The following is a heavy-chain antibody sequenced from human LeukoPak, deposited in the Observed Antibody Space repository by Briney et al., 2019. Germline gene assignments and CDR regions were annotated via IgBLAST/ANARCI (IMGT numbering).Heavy chain of an antibody. V-gene: IGHV3-30*18. D-gene: IGHD1-26*01. J-gene: IGHJ4*02. CDR2: ISYDGSNK. CDR1: GFTFSSYG. CDR3: AKAPRPWVGGATGSRYYFDY. Sequence: QPGGSLRLSYAASGFTFSSYGMHWVRQAPGKGLEWVAVISYDGSNKYYADSVKGRFTISRDNSKNTLYLQMNSLRAEDTAVYYCAKAPRPWVGGATGSRYYFDYWGQGTLVTVSS.